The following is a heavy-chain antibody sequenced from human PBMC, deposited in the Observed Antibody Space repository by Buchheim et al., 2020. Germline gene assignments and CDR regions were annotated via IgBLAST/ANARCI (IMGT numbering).Heavy chain of an antibody. CDR1: GASISSYH. CDR2: IYDSGRT. CDR3: ARHRGAYRDSSWYE. V-gene: IGHV4-59*08. Sequence: QVQLQESGPGLVKPSETLSLTCTVSGASISSYHWSWLRQAPEKGLEWIGNIYDSGRTNYNPSLKSRVTMSADTSKNQFSLKLSSVTAADTAVYYCARHRGAYRDSSWYEWDQGT. J-gene: IGHJ4*02. D-gene: IGHD6-13*01.